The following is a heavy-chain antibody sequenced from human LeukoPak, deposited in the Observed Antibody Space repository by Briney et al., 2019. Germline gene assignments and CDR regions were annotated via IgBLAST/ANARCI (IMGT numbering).Heavy chain of an antibody. J-gene: IGHJ4*02. CDR2: IYYSGST. CDR1: GGSISSSSYY. V-gene: IGHV4-39*07. D-gene: IGHD1-26*01. Sequence: SETPSLTCTVSGGSISSSSYYWGWIRQPPGKGLEWIGSIYYSGSTYHNPSLKSRVTISVDTSKNQFSLKLSSVTAADTAVYYCARGRRIVGATGFDYWGQGTLVIVSS. CDR3: ARGRRIVGATGFDY.